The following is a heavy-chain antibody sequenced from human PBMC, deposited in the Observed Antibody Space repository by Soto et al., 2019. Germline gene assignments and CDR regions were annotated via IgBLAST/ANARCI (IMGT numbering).Heavy chain of an antibody. CDR3: AMYRSPGGSSSPFDY. D-gene: IGHD6-6*01. CDR1: GFTFSSYG. J-gene: IGHJ4*02. Sequence: GGSLRLSCAASGFTFSSYGMHWVRQAPGKGLEWVAVIWYDGNNKYYADSVKGRFTISRDNSKDTLYLQMNSLRAEDTAVYYCAMYRSPGGSSSPFDYWGQGTLVTVSS. V-gene: IGHV3-33*01. CDR2: IWYDGNNK.